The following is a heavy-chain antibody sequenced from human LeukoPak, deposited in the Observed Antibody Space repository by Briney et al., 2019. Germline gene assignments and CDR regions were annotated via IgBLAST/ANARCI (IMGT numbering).Heavy chain of an antibody. CDR1: GGSISSYF. V-gene: IGHV4-59*01. Sequence: SEALSLTCTVSGGSISSYFWSWIRQPPGKGLEWIGYVYYSGSTNYNPSLKSRVTISVDTSKKQFSLKLSSATAADTAVYYCARVLGFSKRGLDAFDIWGQGTMVTVSS. CDR2: VYYSGST. J-gene: IGHJ3*02. CDR3: ARVLGFSKRGLDAFDI. D-gene: IGHD2/OR15-2a*01.